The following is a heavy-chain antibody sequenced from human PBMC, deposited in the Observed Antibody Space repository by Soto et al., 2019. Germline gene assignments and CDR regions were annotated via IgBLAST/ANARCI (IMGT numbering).Heavy chain of an antibody. Sequence: GGSLRLSCSASGFTFSSYAMHWVRQAPGKGLEYVSAISSNGGSTYYADSVKGRFTISRDNSKNTLYLQMSSLRAEDTAVYSGVKNGGGRRYYYYYMDVWGKGTTVTVSS. CDR3: VKNGGGRRYYYYYMDV. D-gene: IGHD3-10*01. J-gene: IGHJ6*03. V-gene: IGHV3-64D*06. CDR2: ISSNGGST. CDR1: GFTFSSYA.